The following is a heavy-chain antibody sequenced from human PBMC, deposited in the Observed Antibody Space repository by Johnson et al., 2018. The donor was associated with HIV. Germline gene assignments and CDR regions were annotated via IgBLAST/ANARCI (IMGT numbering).Heavy chain of an antibody. Sequence: MLLVESGGGLVQPGGSLRLSCAASGFTVSRYYMSWVRQAPGKGLEWVSVIYSDGSIYYADSVKGRFTISRDNSKNTLYLQMNSLRAEDTAVYYCARDYREANAFDIWGQGTMVTVSS. CDR1: GFTVSRYY. CDR2: IYSDGSI. J-gene: IGHJ3*02. D-gene: IGHD3-16*01. V-gene: IGHV3-66*02. CDR3: ARDYREANAFDI.